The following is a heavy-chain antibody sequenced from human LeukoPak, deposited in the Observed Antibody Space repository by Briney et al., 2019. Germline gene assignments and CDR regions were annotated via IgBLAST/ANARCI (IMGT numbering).Heavy chain of an antibody. V-gene: IGHV3-23*01. D-gene: IGHD3-22*01. CDR2: ISGSGGST. CDR1: GFTFSSYG. J-gene: IGHJ5*02. Sequence: GGSLRLSCAASGFTFSSYGMSWVRQAPGKGLEWVSAISGSGGSTYYADSVKGRFTISRDNSKNTLYLQMNSLRAEDTAVYYCAKVWHYYDSSGYYAWGQGTLVTVSS. CDR3: AKVWHYYDSSGYYA.